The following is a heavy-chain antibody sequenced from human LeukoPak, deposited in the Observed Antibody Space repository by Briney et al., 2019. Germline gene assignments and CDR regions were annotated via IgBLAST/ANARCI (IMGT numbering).Heavy chain of an antibody. D-gene: IGHD2-2*01. J-gene: IGHJ6*03. V-gene: IGHV4-31*03. CDR2: IYYSGST. CDR3: ARANGYQNYMDV. CDR1: GVSISSGGYY. Sequence: PSKTLSLTCTVSGVSISSGGYYWRWIRQHPGKGLEWIGYIYYSGSTYYNPSLKSRVTISVDTSKNQFSLKLSSVTAADTAVYYCARANGYQNYMDVWGKGTTVTVSS.